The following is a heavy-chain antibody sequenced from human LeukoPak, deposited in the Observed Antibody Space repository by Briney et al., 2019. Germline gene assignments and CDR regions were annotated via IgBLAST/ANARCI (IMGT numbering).Heavy chain of an antibody. Sequence: EGSLRLSCAASGFTFSDYYMSWIRQAPGKGLEWVSYISSSGSTIYYADSVKGRFTISRDNAKNSRYLQMNSLGAEDTAVYYCLGAGTIVPFDYWGQGTLLTVSS. D-gene: IGHD3-10*01. CDR2: ISSSGSTI. J-gene: IGHJ4*02. CDR3: LGAGTIVPFDY. V-gene: IGHV3-11*01. CDR1: GFTFSDYY.